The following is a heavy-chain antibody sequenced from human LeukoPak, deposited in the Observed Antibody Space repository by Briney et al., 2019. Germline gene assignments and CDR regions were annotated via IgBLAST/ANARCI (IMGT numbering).Heavy chain of an antibody. Sequence: SLRLSCAPSGFTLDNYAMHWVRPVPGKGLEWVSGFSWNSGSIGYADSVKGRFSISRDNAKNSMYLQMNSQMAEDTALNECAVDARIAVAVGAFDIWGEGKMVSVSS. V-gene: IGHV3-9*01. CDR2: FSWNSGSI. CDR3: AVDARIAVAVGAFDI. D-gene: IGHD6-19*01. J-gene: IGHJ3*02. CDR1: GFTLDNYA.